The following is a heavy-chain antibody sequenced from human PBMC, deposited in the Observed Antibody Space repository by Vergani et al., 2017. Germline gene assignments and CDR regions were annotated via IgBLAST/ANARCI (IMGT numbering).Heavy chain of an antibody. CDR1: GFTFSSYA. V-gene: IGHV3-23*01. Sequence: TASGFTFSSYAMSWVRQAPGKGLEWVSAISGSGGSTYYADSVKGRFTISRDNSKNTLYLQMNSLRAEDTAVYYCAKAHAGYCSGGSCYSDWXFDLWGRGTLVTVSS. CDR2: ISGSGGST. CDR3: AKAHAGYCSGGSCYSDWXFDL. D-gene: IGHD2-15*01. J-gene: IGHJ2*01.